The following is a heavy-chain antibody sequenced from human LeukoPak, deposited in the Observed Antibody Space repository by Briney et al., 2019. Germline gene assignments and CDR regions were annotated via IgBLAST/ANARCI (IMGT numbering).Heavy chain of an antibody. J-gene: IGHJ5*02. D-gene: IGHD3-10*01. CDR3: ARGRGTMVRGVIFRWFDP. Sequence: ASVKVSCKASGYTFTSYDINWVRQATGQGLEWMGWMNPNSGNTGYAQKFQGRVTMTRNTSISTAYMKLSSLRSEDTAVYYCARGRGTMVRGVIFRWFDPWGQGTLVTVSS. CDR2: MNPNSGNT. CDR1: GYTFTSYD. V-gene: IGHV1-8*01.